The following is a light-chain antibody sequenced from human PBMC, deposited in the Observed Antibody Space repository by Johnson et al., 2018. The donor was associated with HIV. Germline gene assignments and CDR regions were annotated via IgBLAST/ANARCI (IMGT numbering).Light chain of an antibody. CDR3: GTWDSSLSAFYG. Sequence: QSVLTQPPSVSAAPGQKVTISCSGTSSNIGNHYVSWYQLLPGTAPKLLIYDNNQRPSGIPDRFSVSKSGTSATLGITGLQTGDEADYYCGTWDSSLSAFYGFGTGTKVSVL. CDR1: SSNIGNHY. J-gene: IGLJ1*01. CDR2: DNN. V-gene: IGLV1-51*01.